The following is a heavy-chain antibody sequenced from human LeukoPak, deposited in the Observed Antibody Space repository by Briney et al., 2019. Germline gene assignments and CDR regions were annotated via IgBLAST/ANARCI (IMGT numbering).Heavy chain of an antibody. CDR3: AKDPGYSYGYGFDY. V-gene: IGHV3-23*01. D-gene: IGHD5-18*01. CDR1: GFTFSSYA. CDR2: ISGSGGST. J-gene: IGHJ4*02. Sequence: PGGSVRLSCAASGFTFSSYAMSWVRQAPGKGLEWVSAISGSGGSTYYADSVKGRFTISRDNSKNTLYLQMNSLRAEDTAVYYCAKDPGYSYGYGFDYWGQGTLVTVSS.